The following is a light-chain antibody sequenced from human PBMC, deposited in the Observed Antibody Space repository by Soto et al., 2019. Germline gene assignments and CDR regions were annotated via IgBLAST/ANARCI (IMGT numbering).Light chain of an antibody. J-gene: IGLJ3*02. CDR2: GNS. Sequence: QSVLTQPPSVSGAPGQRVTISCTGSRSNIGAGYDVHWYQQLPGTAPKLLIYGNSNRPSGVPDRFSGSKSGTSASLAITGLQAEYEADYYCQSYDSSLSGGVFGGGTKVTVL. V-gene: IGLV1-40*01. CDR1: RSNIGAGYD. CDR3: QSYDSSLSGGV.